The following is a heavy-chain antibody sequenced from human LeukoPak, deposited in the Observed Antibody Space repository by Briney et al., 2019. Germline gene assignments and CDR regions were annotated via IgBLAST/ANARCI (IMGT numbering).Heavy chain of an antibody. D-gene: IGHD2-2*01. V-gene: IGHV4-59*01. CDR1: GGSISNYY. J-gene: IGHJ6*03. CDR2: IYYSWST. CDR3: ARGRSSTSLNYYYYYMDV. Sequence: SETLSLTCTVSGGSISNYYWSWIRQPPGKGLEWIGYIYYSWSTNNNPSRKSRVNISVDTSKNQFSLKLSSVTAADTAVYYCARGRSSTSLNYYYYYMDVWGKGTTVTVSS.